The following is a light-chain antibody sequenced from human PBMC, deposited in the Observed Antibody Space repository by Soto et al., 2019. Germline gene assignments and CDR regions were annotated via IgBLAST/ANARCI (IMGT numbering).Light chain of an antibody. V-gene: IGKV3-20*01. Sequence: TQYPATLSVSPGDRATLSCRASQSINGNLAWCQQQPGQAPRLLIYGASNRATGIPDRFSGSGSGTDFTLTISRLEPEDFAVYYCQQYGSSPITFGQGTRLEIK. CDR1: QSINGN. CDR3: QQYGSSPIT. CDR2: GAS. J-gene: IGKJ5*01.